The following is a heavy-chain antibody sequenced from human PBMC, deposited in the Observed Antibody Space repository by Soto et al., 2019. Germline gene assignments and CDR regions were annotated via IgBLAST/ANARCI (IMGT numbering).Heavy chain of an antibody. J-gene: IGHJ6*02. D-gene: IGHD3-10*02. CDR2: IKSKTDGGTT. V-gene: IGHV3-15*07. Sequence: GGSLRLSCAASGFTFSNAWMNWVRQAPGKGLEWVGRIKSKTDGGTTDYAAPVKGRFTISRDDSKNTLYLQMNSLKNEDTAVYYCTTDRLFGELLFDYYYGMDVWGQGTTVTVSS. CDR1: GFTFSNAW. CDR3: TTDRLFGELLFDYYYGMDV.